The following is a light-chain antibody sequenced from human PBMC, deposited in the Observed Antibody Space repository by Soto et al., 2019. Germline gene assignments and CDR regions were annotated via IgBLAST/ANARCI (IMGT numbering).Light chain of an antibody. J-gene: IGLJ1*01. CDR2: EVS. CDR3: SSYTSSSTPYV. Sequence: QSVLTQPASVSGSPGQSITISCTGTSSDDGGYNYVSWYQQHPGKAPKLIIYEVSNRPSGFSNRFSGSKSGNTASLTIAGLQAEDEDDYYCSSYTSSSTPYVVGTGTKLTVL. CDR1: SSDDGGYNY. V-gene: IGLV2-14*01.